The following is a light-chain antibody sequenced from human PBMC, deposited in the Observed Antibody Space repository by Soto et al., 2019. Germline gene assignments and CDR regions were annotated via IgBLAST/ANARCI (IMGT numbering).Light chain of an antibody. Sequence: EVVLTQSPGTLSLSPGERATLSCRASQAVSSILLAWYQQKPGQAPRLLIYGASSRATGIPDRFSGSGSGTDFSLTVSRLEPEDFAVYYSQQHGTSPIFGGGTKVDIK. V-gene: IGKV3-20*01. CDR3: QQHGTSPI. CDR1: QAVSSIL. CDR2: GAS. J-gene: IGKJ4*01.